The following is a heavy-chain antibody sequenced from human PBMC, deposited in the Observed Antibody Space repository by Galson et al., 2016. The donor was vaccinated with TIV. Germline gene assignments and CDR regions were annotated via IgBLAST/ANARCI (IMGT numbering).Heavy chain of an antibody. J-gene: IGHJ4*02. CDR2: IFPDDSDT. Sequence: QSGAEVKKSGESLKISCKASGYSFISYWIGWVRQRPGKGLEWMGIIFPDDSDTRYSPSLEGQVTFSADKSIRTAYLQWSSLKASDTAIYYCARHFRYSDSSGYHYFDSWGQGTMVTVSS. V-gene: IGHV5-51*01. D-gene: IGHD3-22*01. CDR3: ARHFRYSDSSGYHYFDS. CDR1: GYSFISYW.